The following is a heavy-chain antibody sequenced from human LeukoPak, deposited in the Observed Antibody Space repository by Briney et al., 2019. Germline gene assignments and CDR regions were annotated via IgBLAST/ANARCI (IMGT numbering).Heavy chain of an antibody. J-gene: IGHJ4*02. D-gene: IGHD4-17*01. CDR3: ARDPTVTTLVDY. Sequence: ASVKVSCKASGGTFISYAISWVRQAPGQGLEWMGRIIPILGIANYAQKFQGRVTITADKSTSTAYMELSSLRSEDTAVYYWARDPTVTTLVDYWGQGTLVTASS. V-gene: IGHV1-69*04. CDR2: IIPILGIA. CDR1: GGTFISYA.